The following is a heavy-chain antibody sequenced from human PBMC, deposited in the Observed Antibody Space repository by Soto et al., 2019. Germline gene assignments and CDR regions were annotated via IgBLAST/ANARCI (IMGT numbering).Heavy chain of an antibody. Sequence: QVHLLQSGAEVKKPGASAKVSCKVSGNSLMELSMHWVRQGPGKGLEWMGGLDPEDGVTRYAPKFQGRVIMTEDTSTDTAYMELRSLTSEDTAVYFCATTWPFCGGDCSTALDFWGQGTMVTVSS. CDR3: ATTWPFCGGDCSTALDF. D-gene: IGHD2-21*01. CDR1: GNSLMELS. J-gene: IGHJ3*01. CDR2: LDPEDGVT. V-gene: IGHV1-24*01.